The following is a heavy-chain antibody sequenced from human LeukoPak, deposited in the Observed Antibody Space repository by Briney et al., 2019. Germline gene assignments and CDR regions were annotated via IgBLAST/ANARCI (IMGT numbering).Heavy chain of an antibody. Sequence: GASVKVSCKASGYTFTSYDINWVRQATGQGLEWMGWMNPNSGNTGYAQKFQGRVTITRNTSISTAYMELGSLRSEDTAVYYCARGLLDIVVVPAAIRYYYYYYMDVWGKGTTVTVSS. J-gene: IGHJ6*03. CDR3: ARGLLDIVVVPAAIRYYYYYYMDV. CDR2: MNPNSGNT. CDR1: GYTFTSYD. V-gene: IGHV1-8*03. D-gene: IGHD2-2*02.